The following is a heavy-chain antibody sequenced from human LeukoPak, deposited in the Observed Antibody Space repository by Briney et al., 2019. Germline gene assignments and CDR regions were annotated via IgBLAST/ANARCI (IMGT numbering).Heavy chain of an antibody. CDR2: INNSGST. J-gene: IGHJ5*02. Sequence: SETLSLTCTVSGGSISTYYWSWIRQPAGKGLEWIGRINNSGSTNHNPSLKSRVTISVDRSKNQFSLKLSSVTAADTAVYYCARAPWEGYYDSSGYWSSWFDPWGQGTLVTVSS. D-gene: IGHD3-22*01. CDR1: GGSISTYY. CDR3: ARAPWEGYYDSSGYWSSWFDP. V-gene: IGHV4-4*07.